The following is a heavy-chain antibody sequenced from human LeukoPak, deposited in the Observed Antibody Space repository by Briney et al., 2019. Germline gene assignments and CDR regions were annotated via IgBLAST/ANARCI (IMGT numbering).Heavy chain of an antibody. D-gene: IGHD6-13*01. V-gene: IGHV1-8*01. CDR2: MNPNSGNT. Sequence: ASVTVPCKASGYTFTSYDINWVRQAPGQGLEWMGWMNPNSGNTGYAQKFQGRVTMTRNTSISTAYMELSSLRSEDTAVYYCARGRTIAAAGIPLGYWGQGTLVTVSS. CDR3: ARGRTIAAAGIPLGY. J-gene: IGHJ4*02. CDR1: GYTFTSYD.